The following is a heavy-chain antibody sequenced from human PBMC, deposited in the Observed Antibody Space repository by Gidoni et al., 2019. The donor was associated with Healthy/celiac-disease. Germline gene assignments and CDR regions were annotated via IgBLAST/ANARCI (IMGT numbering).Heavy chain of an antibody. D-gene: IGHD5-12*01. V-gene: IGHV3-15*07. CDR3: TTQVTLLVATTTTQSSDY. CDR1: GFTFSNAW. J-gene: IGHJ4*02. Sequence: EVQLVASGGGLVKPGGSLRLSCAASGFTFSNAWMNWVRQAPGKGLEWVGRIKSKTDGGTTDYAAPVKGGFTISRDDSKNTLYLQMNSLKTEDTAVYYCTTQVTLLVATTTTQSSDYWGQGTLVTVSS. CDR2: IKSKTDGGTT.